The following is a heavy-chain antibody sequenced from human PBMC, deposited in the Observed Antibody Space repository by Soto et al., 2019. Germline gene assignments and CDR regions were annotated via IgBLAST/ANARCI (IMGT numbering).Heavy chain of an antibody. V-gene: IGHV4-30-4*01. CDR3: ARDPGGAAAGRKDAFDI. J-gene: IGHJ3*02. D-gene: IGHD6-13*01. Sequence: SETLSLTCTVSGGSISSGDYYWSWIRQPPGKGLEWIGEINHSGSTNYNPSLKSRVTISVDTSKNQFSLKLSSVTAADTAVYYCARDPGGAAAGRKDAFDIWGQGTMVTVSS. CDR2: INHSGST. CDR1: GGSISSGDYY.